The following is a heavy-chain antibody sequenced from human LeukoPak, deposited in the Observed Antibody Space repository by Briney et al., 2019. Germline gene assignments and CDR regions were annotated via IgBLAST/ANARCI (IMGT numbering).Heavy chain of an antibody. J-gene: IGHJ6*02. V-gene: IGHV1-8*01. D-gene: IGHD3-3*01. CDR3: ARGGYYDFWSGYSNYGMDV. Sequence: ASVKVSCKASGYTFTSYDINWVRQATGQGLEWMGWMKPNSGNKGYAQKFQGRGTMIRKTSISTAYMELSNLRSENTAVYYCARGGYYDFWSGYSNYGMDVWGQGTTVTVSS. CDR1: GYTFTSYD. CDR2: MKPNSGNK.